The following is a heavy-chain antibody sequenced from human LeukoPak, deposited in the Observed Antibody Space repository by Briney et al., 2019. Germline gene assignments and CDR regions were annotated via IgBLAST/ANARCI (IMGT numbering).Heavy chain of an antibody. CDR3: AKVAVAGTSGAYYYYGMDV. CDR1: GFTFSSCA. CDR2: ISGSGGST. D-gene: IGHD6-19*01. J-gene: IGHJ6*02. Sequence: GGSLRLSCAASGFTFSSCAMSWVRQAPGKGLEWVSAISGSGGSTYYADSVKGRFTISRDNSKNTLYLQMNSLRAEDTAVYYCAKVAVAGTSGAYYYYGMDVWGQGTTVTVSS. V-gene: IGHV3-23*01.